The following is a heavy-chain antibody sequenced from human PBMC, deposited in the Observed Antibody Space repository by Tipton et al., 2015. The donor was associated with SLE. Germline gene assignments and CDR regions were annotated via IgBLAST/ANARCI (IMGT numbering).Heavy chain of an antibody. CDR1: GYTFTSYD. CDR3: ARGDYDGSVSYYSFDY. D-gene: IGHD3-10*01. V-gene: IGHV1-8*03. CDR2: MNPNSGDT. Sequence: QVQLVQSGPEVKKPGASVKVSCKASGYTFTSYDINWVRQATGQGLEWMGWMNPNSGDTGYAQKFQGRVTSTRDTYISTAYMELSSLRSEDTAVYYCARGDYDGSVSYYSFDYWCQGTLVTVSS. J-gene: IGHJ4*02.